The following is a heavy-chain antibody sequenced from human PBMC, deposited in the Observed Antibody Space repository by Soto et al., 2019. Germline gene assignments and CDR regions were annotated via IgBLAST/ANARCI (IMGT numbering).Heavy chain of an antibody. V-gene: IGHV4-4*02. CDR1: GGSISDNW. Sequence: QVQLQESGPGLVKPSGTLSLTCAVSGGSISDNWWSGVRQPPGKGMGWIGEISHTGTTHYNPSLWSRVTISIDKSKYQFSLNLSSVTASDTAVYYCARHIAVPRTRGFDFWGQGTLVTVFS. CDR3: ARHIAVPRTRGFDF. D-gene: IGHD6-19*01. CDR2: ISHTGTT. J-gene: IGHJ4*02.